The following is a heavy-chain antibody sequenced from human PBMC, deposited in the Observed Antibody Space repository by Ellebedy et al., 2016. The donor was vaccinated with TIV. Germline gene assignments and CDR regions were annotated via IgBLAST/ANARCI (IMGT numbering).Heavy chain of an antibody. Sequence: SETLSLXXTVSGGSISSYYWSWIRQPPGKGLEWIGYIYYSGSTNYNPSLKSRVTISVDTSKNQFSLKLNSVTAADTAVYYCARCEGWTGYYTFDYWGQGILVTVSS. V-gene: IGHV4-59*01. CDR1: GGSISSYY. CDR2: IYYSGST. J-gene: IGHJ4*02. D-gene: IGHD3/OR15-3a*01. CDR3: ARCEGWTGYYTFDY.